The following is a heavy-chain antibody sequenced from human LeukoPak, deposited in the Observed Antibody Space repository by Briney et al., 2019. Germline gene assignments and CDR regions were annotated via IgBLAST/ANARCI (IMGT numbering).Heavy chain of an antibody. V-gene: IGHV3-33*01. CDR3: ARDLGYSGYDYYYGMDV. CDR2: IWYDGSNK. Sequence: GGSLRLSCAASGFTFSSYGMHWVRQAPGKGLEWVAVIWYDGSNKYYADSVKGRFTISRDNSKNTLYLQMNSLRAEDTAVYYCARDLGYSGYDYYYGMDVWGKGTTATVSS. J-gene: IGHJ6*04. D-gene: IGHD5-12*01. CDR1: GFTFSSYG.